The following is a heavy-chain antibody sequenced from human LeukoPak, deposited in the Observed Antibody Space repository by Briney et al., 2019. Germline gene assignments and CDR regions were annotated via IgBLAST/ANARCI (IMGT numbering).Heavy chain of an antibody. D-gene: IGHD3-16*01. CDR3: ARGVRNYDYVWGSYSY. Sequence: GGSLRLSYAASGFTFSSYSMNWVRQAPGKGLEWVSSISSSSSYIYYADSVKGRFTISRDNAKNSLYLQMNSLRAEDTAVYYCARGVRNYDYVWGSYSYWGQGTLVTVSS. CDR1: GFTFSSYS. CDR2: ISSSSSYI. V-gene: IGHV3-21*01. J-gene: IGHJ4*02.